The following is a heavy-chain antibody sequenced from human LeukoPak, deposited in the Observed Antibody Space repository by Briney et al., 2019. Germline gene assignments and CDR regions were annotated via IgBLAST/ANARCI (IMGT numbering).Heavy chain of an antibody. CDR3: ARHPLNYYGSGSYLDY. CDR2: IYHSGST. D-gene: IGHD3-10*01. CDR1: GYSISSGYY. V-gene: IGHV4-38-2*01. J-gene: IGHJ4*02. Sequence: PSETLSLTCAVSGYSISSGYYWGWIRPPPGKGLEWIGNIYHSGSTYYNPSLKSRVTISVDTSKNQFSLKLSSVTAADTAVYCCARHPLNYYGSGSYLDYWGQGTLVTVSS.